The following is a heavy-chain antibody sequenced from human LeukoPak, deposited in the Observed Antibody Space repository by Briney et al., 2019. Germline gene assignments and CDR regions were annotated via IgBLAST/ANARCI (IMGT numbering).Heavy chain of an antibody. D-gene: IGHD2-2*01. CDR1: GGSFSGYY. CDR2: INHSGST. CDR3: AGDQRYFDL. J-gene: IGHJ2*01. Sequence: SETLSLTCAVYGGSFSGYYWSWIRQPPGKGLEWIGEINHSGSTNYNPSLKSRVTISVDTSKNQFSLKLSSVTAADTAVCYCAGDQRYFDLWGRGTLVTVSS. V-gene: IGHV4-34*01.